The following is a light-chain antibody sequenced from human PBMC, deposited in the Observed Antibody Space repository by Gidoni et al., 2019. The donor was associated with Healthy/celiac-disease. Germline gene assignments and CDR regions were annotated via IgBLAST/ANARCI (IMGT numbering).Light chain of an antibody. CDR1: QSLLHSNGYNY. Sequence: IVMTQSPLSLPVTPGEPASISCRSMQSLLHSNGYNYLDWYLQKPGQSPQLLIYLGSNRASGVPDRFSGSGSGTDFTLKISRVEAEDVGVYYCMQALQTPRTFGQGTKVEIK. CDR3: MQALQTPRT. CDR2: LGS. J-gene: IGKJ1*01. V-gene: IGKV2-28*01.